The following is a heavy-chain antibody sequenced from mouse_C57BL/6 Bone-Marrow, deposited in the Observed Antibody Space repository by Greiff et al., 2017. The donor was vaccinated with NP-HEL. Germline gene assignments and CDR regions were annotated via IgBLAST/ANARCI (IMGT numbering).Heavy chain of an antibody. CDR3: ASSYYYGSSDYFDY. CDR1: GYTFTSYG. J-gene: IGHJ2*01. D-gene: IGHD1-1*01. Sequence: QVQLQQSGAELARPGASVKLSCKASGYTFTSYGISWVKQRTGQGLEWIGEIYPRSGNTYYNEKFKGKATLTADKSSSTAYMELRSLTSEDSAVYFCASSYYYGSSDYFDYWGQGTTLTVSS. CDR2: IYPRSGNT. V-gene: IGHV1-81*01.